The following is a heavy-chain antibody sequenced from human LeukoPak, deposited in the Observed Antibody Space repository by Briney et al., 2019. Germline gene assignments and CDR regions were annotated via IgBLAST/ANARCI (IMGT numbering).Heavy chain of an antibody. CDR2: IWYDGSNK. CDR1: GFTFSSYG. CDR3: ARAHPYVILTGYYPFFDY. Sequence: GRSLRLSCAASGFTFSSYGMHWVRQAPGKGLEWVAVIWYDGSNKYYADSVKGRFTISRDNSKNTLYLQMNSLRAEDTAVYYCARAHPYVILTGYYPFFDYWGQGTLVTVSS. V-gene: IGHV3-33*01. J-gene: IGHJ4*02. D-gene: IGHD3-9*01.